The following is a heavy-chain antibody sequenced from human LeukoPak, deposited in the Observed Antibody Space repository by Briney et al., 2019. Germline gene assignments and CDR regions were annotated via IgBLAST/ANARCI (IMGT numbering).Heavy chain of an antibody. J-gene: IGHJ2*01. V-gene: IGHV1-24*01. D-gene: IGHD7-27*01. CDR2: FDPEDGET. CDR1: GYTLTELS. Sequence: ASVKVSCKVSGYTLTELSMHWVRQAPGKGLEWMGGFDPEDGETIYAQKFQGRVTMTEDTSTDTAYMELSSLRSEDTAVYYCVTGPGVFDGYFDLWGRGTLVTVSS. CDR3: VTGPGVFDGYFDL.